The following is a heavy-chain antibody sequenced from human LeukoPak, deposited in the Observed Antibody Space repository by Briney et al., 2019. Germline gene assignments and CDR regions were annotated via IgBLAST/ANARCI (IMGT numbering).Heavy chain of an antibody. V-gene: IGHV4-4*07. Sequence: SETLSLTCTVSGGSISSFYWSWIRQPAGKGLEWIGRIYTSGSTNYDPSLKSRITMSVDTSKNQFSLKLSSVTAADTAVYYCASLGQLAFDYWGQGTLVTVSS. D-gene: IGHD6-6*01. CDR2: IYTSGST. J-gene: IGHJ4*02. CDR3: ASLGQLAFDY. CDR1: GGSISSFY.